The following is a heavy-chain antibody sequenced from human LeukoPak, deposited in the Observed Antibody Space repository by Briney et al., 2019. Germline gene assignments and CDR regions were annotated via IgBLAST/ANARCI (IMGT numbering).Heavy chain of an antibody. CDR2: ISSSSSYI. CDR1: GFTFSNYS. Sequence: PGGSLRLSCAASGFTFSNYSMNWVRQAPGKGLEWVSSISSSSSYIYYADSVKGRFTISRDNAKNSLYLQMNSLRAEDTAVYYCARDRIAAYNWFDPWGQGTLVTVSS. V-gene: IGHV3-21*01. CDR3: ARDRIAAYNWFDP. D-gene: IGHD6-13*01. J-gene: IGHJ5*02.